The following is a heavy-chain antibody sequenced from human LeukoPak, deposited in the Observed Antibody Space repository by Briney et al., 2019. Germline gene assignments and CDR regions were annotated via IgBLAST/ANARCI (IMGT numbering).Heavy chain of an antibody. CDR1: GGTFSSYA. Sequence: SVKVSCKASGGTFSSYAISWVRQAPGQGLEWMGGIIPIFGTANYAQKFQGRVTITADESTSTAYMELSSLRSEDTAVYYCARGSDWSNIHSPFDYWGQGTLVTVSS. J-gene: IGHJ4*02. CDR3: ARGSDWSNIHSPFDY. D-gene: IGHD3-9*01. V-gene: IGHV1-69*13. CDR2: IIPIFGTA.